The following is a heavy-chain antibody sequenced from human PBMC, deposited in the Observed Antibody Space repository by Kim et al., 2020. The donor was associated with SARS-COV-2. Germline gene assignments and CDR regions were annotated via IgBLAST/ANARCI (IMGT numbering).Heavy chain of an antibody. CDR2: IYHSGST. D-gene: IGHD4-17*01. CDR1: GGSISSSNW. V-gene: IGHV4-4*02. Sequence: SETLSLTCAVSGGSISSSNWWSWVRQPPGKGLEWIGEIYHSGSTNYNPSLKSRVTISVDKSKNQFSLKLSSVTAADTAVYYCATNRHDYGDYSFDYWGQGTLVTVSS. CDR3: ATNRHDYGDYSFDY. J-gene: IGHJ4*02.